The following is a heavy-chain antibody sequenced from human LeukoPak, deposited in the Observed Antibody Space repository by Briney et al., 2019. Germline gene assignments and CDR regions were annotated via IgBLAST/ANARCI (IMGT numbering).Heavy chain of an antibody. V-gene: IGHV1-69*04. CDR2: NIPIYGIA. CDR1: GGTFSSYA. D-gene: IGHD6-13*01. J-gene: IGHJ6*02. Sequence: SVKVSCKASGGTFSSYAISWVRQAPGQGLEWMGRNIPIYGIANYAQKFQGRVTITADKSTSTAYMELSSLRSEDTAVYYCARDLDRQLPLYYYYYGMDVWGQGTTVTVSS. CDR3: ARDLDRQLPLYYYYYGMDV.